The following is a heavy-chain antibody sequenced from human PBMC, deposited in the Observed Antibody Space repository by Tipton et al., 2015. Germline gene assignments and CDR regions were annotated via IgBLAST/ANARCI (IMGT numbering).Heavy chain of an antibody. D-gene: IGHD2-2*01. V-gene: IGHV4-39*01. Sequence: LRLSCTVSGGSITTGGYYWVWIRQPPGKGLEWVGKIYYSGNPSYNPSLKSRVTISVDTSKNQFSLKVTSMTAADTAVYYCARPTSGAFDIWGQGTMVTVSS. CDR3: ARPTSGAFDI. CDR1: GGSITTGGYY. CDR2: IYYSGNP. J-gene: IGHJ3*02.